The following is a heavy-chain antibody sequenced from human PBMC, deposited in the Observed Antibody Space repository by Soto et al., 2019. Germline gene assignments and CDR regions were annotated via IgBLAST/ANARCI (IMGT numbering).Heavy chain of an antibody. J-gene: IGHJ3*02. Sequence: KASETLSLTCTVSGGSVNSGYYYWSWIRQPPGKELEWIGYIYYTGSTNYNPSLKSRVSISIDTSKNQFSLRLSSVTPADTAVYYCAREALSLAFDIWGQGTLVTVSS. CDR3: AREALSLAFDI. CDR2: IYYTGST. CDR1: GGSVNSGYYY. V-gene: IGHV4-61*01. D-gene: IGHD3-10*01.